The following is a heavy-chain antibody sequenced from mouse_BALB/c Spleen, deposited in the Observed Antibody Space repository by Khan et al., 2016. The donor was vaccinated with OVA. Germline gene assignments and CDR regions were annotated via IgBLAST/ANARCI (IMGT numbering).Heavy chain of an antibody. V-gene: IGHV1-4*01. CDR2: INPSSGYT. D-gene: IGHD2-5*01. J-gene: IGHJ3*01. CDR3: AREGAYYRTYDWFAY. Sequence: QVQLKQSGAELARPGASVKMSCKASGYTFTSYTMHWVKQRPGQGLEWIGYINPSSGYTNYNQKFKDKATLTADKSSSTAYMQLSSLTSEDSAVYYCAREGAYYRTYDWFAYWGQGTPVTVSA. CDR1: GYTFTSYT.